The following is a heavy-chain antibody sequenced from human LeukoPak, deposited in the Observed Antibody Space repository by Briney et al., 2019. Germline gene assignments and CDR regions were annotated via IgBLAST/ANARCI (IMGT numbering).Heavy chain of an antibody. CDR3: ARDQWGTRLD. J-gene: IGHJ4*02. D-gene: IGHD1-1*01. Sequence: AGGSLRLSCAAAGFTFSSYGMHWVREAPGKGLEWVSHINVGSETKTYAESVKGRFTISRDNAENSLYLQMNSLRAEDTAVYYCARDQWGTRLDWGQGTLVTVSS. V-gene: IGHV3-48*04. CDR2: INVGSETK. CDR1: GFTFSSYG.